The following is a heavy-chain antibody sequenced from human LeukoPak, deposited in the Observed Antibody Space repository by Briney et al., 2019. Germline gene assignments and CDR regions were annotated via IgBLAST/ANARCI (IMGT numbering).Heavy chain of an antibody. V-gene: IGHV3-48*03. D-gene: IGHD1-26*01. CDR1: GFTFSTYE. J-gene: IGHJ4*02. CDR2: ISSGGIAI. CDR3: ARDQGGSYSY. Sequence: GGSLRLSCAASGFTFSTYEMNWVRQAPGKGLEWVSYISSGGIAIYYADSVKGRFTISRDNAKNSLYLQMNSLRAEDTAVYYCARDQGGSYSYWGQGTLVTVSS.